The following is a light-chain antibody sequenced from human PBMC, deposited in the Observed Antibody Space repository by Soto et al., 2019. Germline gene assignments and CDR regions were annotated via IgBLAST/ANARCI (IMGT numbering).Light chain of an antibody. V-gene: IGLV2-23*01. J-gene: IGLJ1*01. CDR3: FSFTSTDTHV. CDR2: ETS. Sequence: QSVLTQPASVSGSPGQSVTIYCTGTSSHFGSYKFVSGYQNHPGKVPKVIIYETSRRPSGVSDRFSGSKSGNTASLTISGLQAEDEADYYCFSFTSTDTHVFGSGSKVTGL. CDR1: SSHFGSYKF.